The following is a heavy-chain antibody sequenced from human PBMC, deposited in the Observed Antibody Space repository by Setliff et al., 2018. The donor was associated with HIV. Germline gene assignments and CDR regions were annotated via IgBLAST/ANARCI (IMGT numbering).Heavy chain of an antibody. D-gene: IGHD6-13*01. CDR3: AREGGTGRSSWYGAYWYDP. CDR1: GASISSSSHH. J-gene: IGHJ5*02. CDR2: IYYTGST. V-gene: IGHV4-39*02. Sequence: PSETLSLTCTVSGASISSSSHHWAWIRQPPGKGLEYIGNIYYTGSTHHNPSLESRVATSVDTSKNQFSLRLTPVTAADTAVNYCAREGGTGRSSWYGAYWYDPWGQGTLVTVSS.